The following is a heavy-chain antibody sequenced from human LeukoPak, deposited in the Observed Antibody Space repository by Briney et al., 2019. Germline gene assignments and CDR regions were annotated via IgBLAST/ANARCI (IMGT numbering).Heavy chain of an antibody. CDR1: GFTFSSYA. V-gene: IGHV3-30*14. CDR3: ARGSGPYLDPKGYCSSTSCLYYYGMDV. Sequence: NPGGSLRLSCAASGFTFSSYAMHWVRQAPGMGLEWVALISNDGSNKYNADSVKGRFTISRDNSKNTLYLQMNSLRAEDTAVYYCARGSGPYLDPKGYCSSTSCLYYYGMDVWGQGTTVTVSS. D-gene: IGHD2-2*01. J-gene: IGHJ6*02. CDR2: ISNDGSNK.